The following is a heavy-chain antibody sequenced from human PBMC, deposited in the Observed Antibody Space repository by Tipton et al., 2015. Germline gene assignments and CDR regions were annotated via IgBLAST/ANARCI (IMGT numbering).Heavy chain of an antibody. V-gene: IGHV4-59*08. J-gene: IGHJ4*02. CDR1: GGSISRYY. CDR3: ACQDYDSLTRDYQTVDY. CDR2: IYYSGST. Sequence: LRLSCTVSGGSISRYYWSWIRQPPGKGLEWIGYIYYSGSTNYNPSLKSRVTMSRDTSKNQFSLKLTSVTAADTAVYYCACQDYDSLTRDYQTVDYWGQGTLVTVSS. D-gene: IGHD3-9*01.